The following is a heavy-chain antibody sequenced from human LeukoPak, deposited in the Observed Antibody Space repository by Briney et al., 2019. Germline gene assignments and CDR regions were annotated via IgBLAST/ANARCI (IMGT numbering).Heavy chain of an antibody. J-gene: IGHJ4*02. D-gene: IGHD5-12*01. CDR3: AREVHSGYDLYFDY. CDR1: GGSISSYY. V-gene: IGHV4-59*01. Sequence: PSETLSPTCTVSGGSISSYYWSWIRQPPGKGLEWIGYIYYSGSTNYNPSLKSRVTISVDTSKNQFSLKLSSVTAADTAVYYCAREVHSGYDLYFDYWGQGTLVTVSS. CDR2: IYYSGST.